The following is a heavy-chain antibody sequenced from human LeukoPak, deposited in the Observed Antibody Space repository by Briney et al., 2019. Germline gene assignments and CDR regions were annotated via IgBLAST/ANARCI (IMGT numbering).Heavy chain of an antibody. Sequence: TGGSLRPSCAASGFTFSSYWMSWVRQTPEKGLEFVANINQDGSVRNYVDSVKGRFTISRDNAEKSLHLQMNSLRADDTAVYYCARDPGSSAFDSWGQGTLVTVSS. CDR3: ARDPGSSAFDS. D-gene: IGHD5/OR15-5a*01. CDR2: INQDGSVR. V-gene: IGHV3-7*01. CDR1: GFTFSSYW. J-gene: IGHJ4*02.